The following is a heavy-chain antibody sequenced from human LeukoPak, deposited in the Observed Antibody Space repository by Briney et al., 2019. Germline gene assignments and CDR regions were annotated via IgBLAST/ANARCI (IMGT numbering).Heavy chain of an antibody. J-gene: IGHJ6*03. CDR1: GFTFDDYG. V-gene: IGHV3-20*01. Sequence: GGSLRLSCAASGFTFDDYGMSWVRQAPGKGLEWVSGINWSGGSTGYADSVKGRFTISRDNAKNSLYLQMNSLRAEDTALYHCARDPYYGSGSYTMDVWGKGTTVTVSS. CDR2: INWSGGST. CDR3: ARDPYYGSGSYTMDV. D-gene: IGHD3-10*01.